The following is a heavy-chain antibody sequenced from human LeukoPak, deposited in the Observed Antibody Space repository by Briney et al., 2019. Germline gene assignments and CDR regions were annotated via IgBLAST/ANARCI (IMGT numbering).Heavy chain of an antibody. J-gene: IGHJ4*02. D-gene: IGHD3-3*01. CDR2: ISSSGSTI. Sequence: PWGSLRLSCAASGFTFSDYYMSWIRQAPGKGLEWVSYISSSGSTIYYADSVKGRFTISRDNAKNSLYLQMNSLRAEDTAVYYCARDDPTLFWSGSPFYWGQGTLVTVSS. V-gene: IGHV3-11*04. CDR3: ARDDPTLFWSGSPFY. CDR1: GFTFSDYY.